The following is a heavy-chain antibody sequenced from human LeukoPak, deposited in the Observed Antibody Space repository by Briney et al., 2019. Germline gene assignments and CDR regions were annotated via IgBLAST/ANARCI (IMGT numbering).Heavy chain of an antibody. Sequence: GGSLRLSCAASGXTFSSYWMSWVRQTPGKGLEWVANIKQDGSEKYYVDSVKGRFTISRDNAKNSLYLQMNSLRAEDTAVYYCARDWALTSDYGMDVWGQGTTVTVSS. V-gene: IGHV3-7*05. CDR1: GXTFSSYW. D-gene: IGHD3-3*01. CDR3: ARDWALTSDYGMDV. J-gene: IGHJ6*02. CDR2: IKQDGSEK.